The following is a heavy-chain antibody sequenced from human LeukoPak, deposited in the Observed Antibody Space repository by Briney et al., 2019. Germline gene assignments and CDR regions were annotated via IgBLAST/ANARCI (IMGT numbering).Heavy chain of an antibody. CDR3: ARHGVRFNWFDP. Sequence: PSETLSLTCTASGGSISSSSYYWGWIRQPPGKGLEWIGSIYYSGSTYYNPSLKSRVTISVDTSKNQFSLKLSSVTAADTAVYYCARHGVRFNWFDPWGQGTLVTVSS. V-gene: IGHV4-39*01. CDR2: IYYSGST. D-gene: IGHD3-3*01. J-gene: IGHJ5*02. CDR1: GGSISSSSYY.